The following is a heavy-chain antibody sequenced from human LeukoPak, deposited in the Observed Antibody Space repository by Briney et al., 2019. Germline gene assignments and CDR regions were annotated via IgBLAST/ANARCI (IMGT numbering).Heavy chain of an antibody. CDR3: ARDTEPTEIYYYYMDV. CDR2: INPNSGGT. Sequence: ASVKVSCKASGYTFTGYYMHWVRQAPGQGLEWMGWINPNSGGTNYAQKFQGRVTMTRDTSISTAYMELSRLRSDDTAVYYCARDTEPTEIYYYYMDVWGQGTTVTVSS. V-gene: IGHV1-2*02. J-gene: IGHJ6*03. CDR1: GYTFTGYY. D-gene: IGHD1-26*01.